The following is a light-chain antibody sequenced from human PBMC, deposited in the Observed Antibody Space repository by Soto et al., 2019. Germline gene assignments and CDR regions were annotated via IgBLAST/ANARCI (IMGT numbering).Light chain of an antibody. CDR3: QSYDSSLSGNVV. V-gene: IGLV1-40*01. J-gene: IGLJ2*01. Sequence: QSVLTQPPSVSGAPGQRVTISCTGSSSNIGAGYDVHWYQQLPGTAPKLLIYGNSNRPSGVPDRFSGSKSGTSASLAITGLGAEDEADYYCQSYDSSLSGNVVFGGGTKVTVL. CDR2: GNS. CDR1: SSNIGAGYD.